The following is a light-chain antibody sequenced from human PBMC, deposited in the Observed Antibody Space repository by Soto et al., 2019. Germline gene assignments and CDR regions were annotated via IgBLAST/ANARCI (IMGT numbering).Light chain of an antibody. V-gene: IGLV2-14*01. Sequence: QSALTQPASVSGSPGQSITISCTGTSSDVGGYNYVSWYQQNPGKAPKLMVYDVSNRPSGVSNRFSGSKSGNTASLTISGLQAEDEADYYCSSYTCSSTWVFGGGTKLTVL. CDR1: SSDVGGYNY. CDR2: DVS. CDR3: SSYTCSSTWV. J-gene: IGLJ3*02.